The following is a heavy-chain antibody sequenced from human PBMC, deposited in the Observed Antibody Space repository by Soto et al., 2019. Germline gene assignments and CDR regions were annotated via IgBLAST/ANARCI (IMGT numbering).Heavy chain of an antibody. CDR3: AKADYDILTGYYIPYSYYGMDV. CDR1: GFTFSSYG. V-gene: IGHV3-30*18. D-gene: IGHD3-9*01. J-gene: IGHJ6*02. CDR2: ISYDGSNK. Sequence: PGGSLRLSCAASGFTFSSYGMHWVRQAPGKGLEWVAVISYDGSNKYYADSVKGGFTISRDNSKNTQSLQMNSVRPEDTAVYYCAKADYDILTGYYIPYSYYGMDVCRQGTTGTVS.